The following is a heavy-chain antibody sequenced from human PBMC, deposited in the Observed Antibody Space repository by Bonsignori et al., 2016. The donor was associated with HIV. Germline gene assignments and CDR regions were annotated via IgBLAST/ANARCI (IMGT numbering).Heavy chain of an antibody. J-gene: IGHJ4*02. CDR3: ARGLTHGYYYDSSGYYLLNY. Sequence: WVRQAPGQGLEWMGGIIPILGIANYAQKFQGRVTITADESTSTAYMELSSLRSEDTAVYYCARGLTHGYYYDSSGYYLLNYWGQGTLVTVSS. D-gene: IGHD3-22*01. CDR2: IIPILGIA. V-gene: IGHV1-69*10.